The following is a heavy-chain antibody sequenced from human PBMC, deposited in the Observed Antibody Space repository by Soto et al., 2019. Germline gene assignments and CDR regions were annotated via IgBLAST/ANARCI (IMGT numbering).Heavy chain of an antibody. D-gene: IGHD5-12*01. CDR2: IWNDGSNK. J-gene: IGHJ6*02. CDR1: GFTFRDHA. CDR3: ARALFPDVDIYAMDV. Sequence: GGSLRLSCAASGFTFRDHAMHWVRQAPGKGREWLAIIWNDGSNKFYAGSVQGRFTISRDNSKNTVYLQMNTLSAEDTAVYYCARALFPDVDIYAMDVWGQGTTVTVSS. V-gene: IGHV3-33*01.